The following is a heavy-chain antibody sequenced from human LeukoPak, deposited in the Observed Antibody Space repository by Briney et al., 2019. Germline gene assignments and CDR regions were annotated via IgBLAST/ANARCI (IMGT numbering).Heavy chain of an antibody. J-gene: IGHJ4*02. CDR3: ARARRVMIVVVVAATGYFDY. D-gene: IGHD2-15*01. Sequence: PGGSLRLSCAASGFTFSSYWMSWVRQAPGKGLEWVANIKQDGSEKYYVDSVKGRFTISRDNAKNSLYLQMNSLRAEDTAVYYCARARRVMIVVVVAATGYFDYWGQGTLVTVSS. CDR2: IKQDGSEK. V-gene: IGHV3-7*01. CDR1: GFTFSSYW.